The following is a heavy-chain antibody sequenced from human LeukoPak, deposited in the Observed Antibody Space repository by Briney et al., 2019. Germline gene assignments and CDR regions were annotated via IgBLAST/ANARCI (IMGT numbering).Heavy chain of an antibody. V-gene: IGHV4-59*01. J-gene: IGHJ6*02. CDR3: ARVSVVYGMDV. Sequence: SETLSLTCSVSGGSISSDYWSWIRQPPVKGLEWIGYMYYTGSTNYNPSLKSRVTISLATSKTQFSLKLSSVTPADTAVYYCARVSVVYGMDVWGQGTTVTVSS. CDR1: GGSISSDY. CDR2: MYYTGST.